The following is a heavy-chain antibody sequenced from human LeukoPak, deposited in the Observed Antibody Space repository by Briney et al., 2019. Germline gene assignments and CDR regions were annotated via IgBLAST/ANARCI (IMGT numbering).Heavy chain of an antibody. V-gene: IGHV3-23*01. Sequence: TGGSLRLSCAASGFIFSSYAMSWVRQAPGKGLEWVSAISGSGGSTYYADSVKGRFTISRDNSKNTLYLQMNSLRAEDTAVYYCANYYDSSGYLLFGYYFDYWGQGTLVTVSS. CDR2: ISGSGGST. CDR3: ANYYDSSGYLLFGYYFDY. D-gene: IGHD3-22*01. J-gene: IGHJ4*02. CDR1: GFIFSSYA.